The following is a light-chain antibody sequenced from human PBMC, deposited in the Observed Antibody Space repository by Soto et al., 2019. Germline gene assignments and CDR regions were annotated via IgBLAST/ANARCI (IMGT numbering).Light chain of an antibody. CDR1: QSVSRR. CDR3: QQYGGSPIT. Sequence: GLSQSPATLSLSPGERATLSCRASQSVSRRLAWYQQRPGQSPRLLISGASMRASGVPVRFIGSGSGTGFTLTITRLEPEDFAVYYCQQYGGSPITFGLGTRLEVK. CDR2: GAS. V-gene: IGKV3-20*01. J-gene: IGKJ5*01.